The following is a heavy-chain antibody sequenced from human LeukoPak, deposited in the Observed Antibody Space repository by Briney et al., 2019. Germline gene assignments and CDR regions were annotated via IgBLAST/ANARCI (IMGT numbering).Heavy chain of an antibody. V-gene: IGHV3-7*01. Sequence: QTGGSLSLSCAASGFTFSSYLMSWVRQAPGKGLEWVANINQDGSEKYYVDSVKGRFTISRDNAKNSLYLQMNSLRAEDTAVYYCARIGYSYGPLGYYYYMDVWGKGTTVTISS. CDR1: GFTFSSYL. CDR3: ARIGYSYGPLGYYYYMDV. CDR2: INQDGSEK. D-gene: IGHD5-18*01. J-gene: IGHJ6*03.